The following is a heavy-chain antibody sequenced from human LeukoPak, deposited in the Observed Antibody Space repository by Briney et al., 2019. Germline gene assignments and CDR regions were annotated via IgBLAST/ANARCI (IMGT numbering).Heavy chain of an antibody. J-gene: IGHJ4*02. D-gene: IGHD6-19*01. CDR1: GGSFSGYY. V-gene: IGHV4-34*01. Sequence: SETLSLTCAVYGGSFSGYYWSWIRQPPGKGLEWIGEINHSGSTNYNPSLKSRVTISVDTSKNQFSLKLSSVTAADTAVYYCARGQWDSSGWYLHFDYWGQGTLVTVSS. CDR3: ARGQWDSSGWYLHFDY. CDR2: INHSGST.